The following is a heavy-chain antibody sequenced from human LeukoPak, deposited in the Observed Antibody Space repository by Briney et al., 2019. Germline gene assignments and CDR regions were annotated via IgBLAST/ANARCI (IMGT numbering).Heavy chain of an antibody. CDR3: AKDLGGYSNGLCTYSFDH. J-gene: IGHJ4*02. Sequence: GGPLRLSRVGSALRLCTLGMTCARQAPGKGLEWLAVIWYNGNKKYYSDSVKGRFTISRDTSKNTLFLQMNSLRAEDTAVYYCAKDLGGYSNGLCTYSFDHWGQGTLVTVSS. V-gene: IGHV3-33*06. D-gene: IGHD2-8*01. CDR1: ALRLCTLG. CDR2: IWYNGNKK.